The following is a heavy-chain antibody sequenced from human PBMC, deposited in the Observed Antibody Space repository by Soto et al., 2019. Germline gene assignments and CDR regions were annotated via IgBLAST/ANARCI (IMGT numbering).Heavy chain of an antibody. D-gene: IGHD2-8*01. CDR1: GGSIHNPC. J-gene: IGHJ4*02. Sequence: QVHLQESGPGLVKPSEPLSLTCPVSGGSIHNPCWSWIRQAPGKGLEWIGYIYYTGSTNYHPSLQSRVTMAVDTSKNLFSLNLTSLTAADTGIYYCARANWYSEYWGQGTLVTVSP. CDR2: IYYTGST. V-gene: IGHV4-59*11. CDR3: ARANWYSEY.